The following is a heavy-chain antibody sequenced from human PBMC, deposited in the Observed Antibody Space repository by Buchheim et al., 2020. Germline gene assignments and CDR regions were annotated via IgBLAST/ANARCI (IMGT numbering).Heavy chain of an antibody. V-gene: IGHV3-43D*03. D-gene: IGHD3-16*02. J-gene: IGHJ6*02. CDR3: AKTAGVWGSYRYYGMDV. CDR1: GFTFDDYA. CDR2: ISWDGGST. Sequence: EVQLVESGGVVVQPGGSLRLSCAASGFTFDDYAMHRVRQAPGKGLEWVSLISWDGGSTYYADSVKGRFTISRDNSKNSLYLQMNSLRAEDTALYYCAKTAGVWGSYRYYGMDVWGQGTT.